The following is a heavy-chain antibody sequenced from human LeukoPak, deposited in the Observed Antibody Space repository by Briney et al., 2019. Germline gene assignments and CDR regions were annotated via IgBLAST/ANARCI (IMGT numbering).Heavy chain of an antibody. CDR1: NYSISSGGYS. D-gene: IGHD6-13*01. Sequence: SQTLSLTCAVFNYSISSGGYSWSWIRQPPGKGLEWIGYIYNSGSTYYNPSLKSRVTISVDRSKNQFSLKLSSVTAADTAVYYCARDRGRAAAGQGGVWFDPWSQGTLVTVSS. CDR2: IYNSGST. V-gene: IGHV4-30-2*01. CDR3: ARDRGRAAAGQGGVWFDP. J-gene: IGHJ5*02.